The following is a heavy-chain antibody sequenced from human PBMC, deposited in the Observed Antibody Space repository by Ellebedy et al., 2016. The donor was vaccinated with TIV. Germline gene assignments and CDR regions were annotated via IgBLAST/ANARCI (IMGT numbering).Heavy chain of an antibody. V-gene: IGHV1-69*13. Sequence: SVKVSCXASSGTFSSYATSWVRHPPGQGLEWMGGTIPICGTSNYAQKFQGRVTITADESTSTAYMELSSLRSEDTAVYYCARGLTGTPFDYWGQGTLVTVSS. CDR2: TIPICGTS. D-gene: IGHD1-7*01. CDR3: ARGLTGTPFDY. CDR1: SGTFSSYA. J-gene: IGHJ4*02.